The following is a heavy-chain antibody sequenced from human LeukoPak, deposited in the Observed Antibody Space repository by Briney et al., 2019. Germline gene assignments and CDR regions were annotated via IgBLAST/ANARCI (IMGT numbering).Heavy chain of an antibody. D-gene: IGHD3-10*01. V-gene: IGHV4-61*01. CDR2: IYYSGST. CDR1: DDSISNTYYY. Sequence: PSETLSLTCTVSDDSISNTYYYWAWIRQPPGKGLEWIGYIYYSGSTNYNPSLKSRVTISVDTSKNQFSLKLSSVTAADTAVYYCARDRYYGSFVGYAFDIWGQGTMVTVSS. J-gene: IGHJ3*02. CDR3: ARDRYYGSFVGYAFDI.